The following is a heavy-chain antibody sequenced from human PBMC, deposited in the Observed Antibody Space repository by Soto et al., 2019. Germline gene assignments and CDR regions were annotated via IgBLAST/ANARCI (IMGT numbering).Heavy chain of an antibody. Sequence: GGSLRLSCAASGFTFSSYAMSWVRQAPGKGLEWVSAISGSGGSTYYADSVKGRFTISRYNSKNTLYLQMNSLRAEDTAVYYCARAYCGGDCYSRYFDYWGQGTLVTVSS. J-gene: IGHJ4*02. CDR2: ISGSGGST. D-gene: IGHD2-21*02. CDR3: ARAYCGGDCYSRYFDY. V-gene: IGHV3-23*01. CDR1: GFTFSSYA.